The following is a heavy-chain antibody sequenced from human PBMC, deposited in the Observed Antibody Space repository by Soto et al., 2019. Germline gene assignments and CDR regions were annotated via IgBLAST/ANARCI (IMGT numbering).Heavy chain of an antibody. CDR3: ARFPGRGDAFDI. J-gene: IGHJ3*02. Sequence: SETLSLTCTVSGGSISSGGYYWSWILQHPGKGLEWIGYIYYSGSTYYNPSLKSRVTISVDTSKNQFSLKLSSVTAAVTAVYYCARFPGRGDAFDIWGQGTMVTVSS. CDR2: IYYSGST. CDR1: GGSISSGGYY. V-gene: IGHV4-31*03.